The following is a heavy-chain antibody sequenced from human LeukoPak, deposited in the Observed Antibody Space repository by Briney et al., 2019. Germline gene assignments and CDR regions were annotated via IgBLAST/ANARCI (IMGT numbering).Heavy chain of an antibody. D-gene: IGHD5-18*01. CDR3: ARDRGGYGYDY. CDR2: ISSSSSYI. CDR1: GFTFSSYS. V-gene: IGHV3-21*01. Sequence: GGSLRLSCAASGFTFSSYSMNWVRQAPGKGLEWVSSISSSSSYIYYSDSVKGRFTISRDNAKNSLYLQMNSLRAEDTAVYCCARDRGGYGYDYWGQGTLVTVSS. J-gene: IGHJ4*02.